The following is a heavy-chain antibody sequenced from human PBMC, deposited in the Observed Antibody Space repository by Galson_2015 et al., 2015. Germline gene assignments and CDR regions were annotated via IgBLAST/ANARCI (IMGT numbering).Heavy chain of an antibody. CDR1: GGTFSSYA. CDR3: ASAARYDFWSGYSGMDV. D-gene: IGHD3-3*01. Sequence: SVKVSCKASGGTFSSYAISWVRQAPGQGLEWMGGIIPIFGTANYAQKFQGRVTITADESTSTAYMELSSLRSEDTAVYYCASAARYDFWSGYSGMDVWGQGTTVTVSS. J-gene: IGHJ6*02. CDR2: IIPIFGTA. V-gene: IGHV1-69*13.